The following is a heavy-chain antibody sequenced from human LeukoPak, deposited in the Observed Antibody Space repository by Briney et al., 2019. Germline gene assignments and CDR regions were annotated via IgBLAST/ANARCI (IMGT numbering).Heavy chain of an antibody. Sequence: SETLSLTCTVSGGSISSYYWSWIRQPPGKGLEWIGYIYYSGSTNYNPSLQSRVTISVDTSKNQFSLKLNSVTAAGTAVYYCARHGSDWYDFDYWGQGTLVTVSS. J-gene: IGHJ4*02. CDR3: ARHGSDWYDFDY. CDR2: IYYSGST. V-gene: IGHV4-59*08. D-gene: IGHD2-21*02. CDR1: GGSISSYY.